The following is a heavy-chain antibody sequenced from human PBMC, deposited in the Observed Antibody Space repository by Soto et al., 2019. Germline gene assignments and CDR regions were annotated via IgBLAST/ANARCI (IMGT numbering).Heavy chain of an antibody. D-gene: IGHD3-16*02. Sequence: QVQLVQSGAEVEKPGSSVKVSCKASGGTFSSYAISWVRQSPGQGLAWMGDIFPLFNTADYAQKFQGRVTITADESTWTADVELSSLRSEDTAVYYCASGKPATFGGVTVQYYYGMDVWGQGTTVSVSS. CDR3: ASGKPATFGGVTVQYYYGMDV. J-gene: IGHJ6*02. V-gene: IGHV1-69*01. CDR2: IFPLFNTA. CDR1: GGTFSSYA.